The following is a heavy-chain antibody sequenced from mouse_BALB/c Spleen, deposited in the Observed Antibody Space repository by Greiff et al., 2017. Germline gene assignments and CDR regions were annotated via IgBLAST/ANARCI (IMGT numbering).Heavy chain of an antibody. D-gene: IGHD2-4*01. V-gene: IGHV7-3*02. CDR1: GFTFTDYY. CDR3: ARDIYDYDGAWFAY. CDR2: IRNKANGYTT. J-gene: IGHJ3*01. Sequence: EVKLVESGGGLVQPGGSLRLSCATSGFTFTDYYMSWVRQPPGKALEWLGFIRNKANGYTTEYSASVKGRFTISRDNSQSILYLQMNTLRAEDSATYYCARDIYDYDGAWFAYWGQGTLVTVSA.